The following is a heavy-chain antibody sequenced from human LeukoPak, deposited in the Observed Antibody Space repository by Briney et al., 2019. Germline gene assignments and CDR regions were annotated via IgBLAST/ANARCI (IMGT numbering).Heavy chain of an antibody. CDR2: IGDGSIYI. V-gene: IGHV3-21*01. CDR1: GFNFSTYS. Sequence: GGSLRLSCAASGFNFSTYSMNWVRQAPGKGLEWVSSIGDGSIYIYYADSVKGQFTISRDNAKNSLFLQMNSLRAEDTAVYYCARDRYRTSLFDYWGQGTLVTVSS. D-gene: IGHD6-6*01. CDR3: ARDRYRTSLFDY. J-gene: IGHJ4*02.